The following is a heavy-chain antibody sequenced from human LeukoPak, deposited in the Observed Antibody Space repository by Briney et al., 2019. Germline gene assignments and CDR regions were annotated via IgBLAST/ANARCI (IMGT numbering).Heavy chain of an antibody. V-gene: IGHV1-8*01. CDR2: MNPNSGNT. CDR1: GLTLSSHD. J-gene: IGHJ4*02. CDR3: ARGYSTSWFFDY. D-gene: IGHD2-2*01. Sequence: GASVRVSCRASGLTLSSHDINWVRQATGQGLEWMGWMNPNSGNTGYAQKFQDRVTMTRNTSIMTAYMELSSLRSEDTAVYYCARGYSTSWFFDYWGQGTLVTVSS.